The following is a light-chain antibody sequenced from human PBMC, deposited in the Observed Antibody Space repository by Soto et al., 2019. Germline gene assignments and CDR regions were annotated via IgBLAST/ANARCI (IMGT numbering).Light chain of an antibody. V-gene: IGKV3-15*01. Sequence: EIVMTQSPATLSVSPGERATLSCRASQSVTSNLAWYQQKPGQAPRLLIYGASTRATGIPARFSGSGSGTEFTLTISSLQSEDFAVYYCQQYNYRPLTFRGGTKVEIK. CDR1: QSVTSN. J-gene: IGKJ4*01. CDR3: QQYNYRPLT. CDR2: GAS.